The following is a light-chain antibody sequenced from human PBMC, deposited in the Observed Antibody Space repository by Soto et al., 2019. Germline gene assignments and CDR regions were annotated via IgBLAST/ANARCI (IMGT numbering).Light chain of an antibody. Sequence: EIVMTQSPATLSVSPWERATLSCRASQSVSSNLAWYQQKPGQAPRLLIYDASNRATGIPARFSGSGSGTDFTLTISSLEPEDFAVYYCQQRSNWPPVFGGGTKVDIK. CDR2: DAS. V-gene: IGKV3-11*01. CDR1: QSVSSN. CDR3: QQRSNWPPV. J-gene: IGKJ4*01.